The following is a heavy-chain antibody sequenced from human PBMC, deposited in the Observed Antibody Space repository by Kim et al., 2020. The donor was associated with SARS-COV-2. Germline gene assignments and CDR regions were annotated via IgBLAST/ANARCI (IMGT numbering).Heavy chain of an antibody. CDR3: ARRRGSSPLDY. CDR1: GGSFSGYY. CDR2: INHSGST. J-gene: IGHJ4*02. Sequence: SETLSLTCAVYGGSFSGYYWSWIRQPPGKGLEWIGEINHSGSTNYNPSLKSRVTISVDTSKNQFSLKLSSVTAADTAVYYCARRRGSSPLDYWGQGTLVTVSS. D-gene: IGHD1-26*01. V-gene: IGHV4-34*01.